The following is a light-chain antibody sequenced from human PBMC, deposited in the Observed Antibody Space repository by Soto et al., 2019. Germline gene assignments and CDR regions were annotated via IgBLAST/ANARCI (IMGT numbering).Light chain of an antibody. CDR1: QSVRTNF. CDR3: QQYGRTSWT. J-gene: IGKJ1*01. Sequence: EIVLTQSPGTLSLSPGEGATLSCRASQSVRTNFVAWYQQKPGQAPRLLIYGASTRATGIPDRFSGSGSGTDFHLTISRLGPEGFAVYYCQQYGRTSWTFGQGTKVE. CDR2: GAS. V-gene: IGKV3-20*01.